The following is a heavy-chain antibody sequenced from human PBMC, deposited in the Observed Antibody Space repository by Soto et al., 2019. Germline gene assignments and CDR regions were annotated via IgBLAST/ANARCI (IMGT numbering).Heavy chain of an antibody. CDR1: RYTFTAYF. Sequence: ASVKVSCKASRYTFTAYFIHWVRQAPGQGLDWMGWINPNNGDTNYAQNFQGRLTMTRDASINTAYMELSRLSSDDTAIYYCARESYNWHYDYWGQGSLVTVSS. CDR2: INPNNGDT. D-gene: IGHD1-20*01. V-gene: IGHV1-2*02. CDR3: ARESYNWHYDY. J-gene: IGHJ4*02.